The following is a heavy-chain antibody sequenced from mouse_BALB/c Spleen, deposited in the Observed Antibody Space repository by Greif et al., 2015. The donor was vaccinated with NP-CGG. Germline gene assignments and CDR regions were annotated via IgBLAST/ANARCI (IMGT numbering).Heavy chain of an antibody. J-gene: IGHJ3*01. CDR1: GFTFSSYT. V-gene: IGHV5-12-2*01. Sequence: EVKLVESGGGLVQPGGSLKLSCAASGFTFSSYTMSWVRQTPEKRLEWVAYISNGGGSTYYPDTVKGRFTISRDNAKNTLYLQMSSLKSEDTAMYYCARQYGKGFAYWGRGTLVTVSA. CDR2: ISNGGGST. CDR3: ARQYGKGFAY. D-gene: IGHD2-10*02.